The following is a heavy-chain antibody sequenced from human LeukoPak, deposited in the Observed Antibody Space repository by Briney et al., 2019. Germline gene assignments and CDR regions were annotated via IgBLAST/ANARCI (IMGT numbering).Heavy chain of an antibody. CDR3: ATDSVVATTKVVDY. CDR2: IDSSSAYR. CDR1: GFTFSSYA. J-gene: IGHJ4*02. D-gene: IGHD2-15*01. V-gene: IGHV3-21*01. Sequence: PGGSLRLSCAASGFTFSSYAMNWVRQAPGQGLEWVSSIDSSSAYRFYADSVKGRFTISRDNARNSLYLQMSSLRAEDTAVYFCATDSVVATTKVVDYWGQGTLVTVSS.